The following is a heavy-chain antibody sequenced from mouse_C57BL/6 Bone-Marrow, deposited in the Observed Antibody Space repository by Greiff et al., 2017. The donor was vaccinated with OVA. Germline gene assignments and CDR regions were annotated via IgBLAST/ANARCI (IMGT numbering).Heavy chain of an antibody. CDR3: ARSGGEYCYGSPWFAY. CDR2: IYPGSGST. CDR1: GYTITSYW. D-gene: IGHD1-1*01. V-gene: IGHV1-55*01. J-gene: IGHJ3*01. Sequence: QVQLQQPGAELVKPGASVKMSCKASGYTITSYWITWVKQRPGQGLEWIGDIYPGSGSTNYNEKFKSKATLTVDTSSSTAYMQLSSLTSEDSAVYYCARSGGEYCYGSPWFAYWGQGTLVTVSA.